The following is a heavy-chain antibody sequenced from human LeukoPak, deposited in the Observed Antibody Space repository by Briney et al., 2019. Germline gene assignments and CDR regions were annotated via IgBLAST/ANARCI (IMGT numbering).Heavy chain of an antibody. CDR1: GYTFTSYA. Sequence: ASVKVSCKASGYTFTSYAMNWVRQAPGQGLEWMGWINTNTGNPTYAQGFTGRFVFSLDTSVSTAYLQISSLKAEDTAVYYCAGGTRIAVAGTDAFDIWGQGTMVTVSS. D-gene: IGHD6-19*01. CDR3: AGGTRIAVAGTDAFDI. CDR2: INTNTGNP. J-gene: IGHJ3*02. V-gene: IGHV7-4-1*02.